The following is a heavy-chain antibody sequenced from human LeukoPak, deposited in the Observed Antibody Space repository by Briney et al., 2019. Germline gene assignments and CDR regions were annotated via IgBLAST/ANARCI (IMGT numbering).Heavy chain of an antibody. Sequence: ASVKVSCKASGYTFTSYYMHWVRQAPGQGLEWMGIINPSGGSTSYAQKFQGRVTMTRDMSTSTVYMELSSLRSEDTAVYYCARRGSGWYRRYYYYYMDVWGKGTTVTVSS. CDR3: ARRGSGWYRRYYYYYMDV. V-gene: IGHV1-46*01. CDR2: INPSGGST. D-gene: IGHD6-19*01. CDR1: GYTFTSYY. J-gene: IGHJ6*03.